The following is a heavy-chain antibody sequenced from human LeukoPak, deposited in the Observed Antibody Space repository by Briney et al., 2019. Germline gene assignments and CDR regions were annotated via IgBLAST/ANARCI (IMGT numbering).Heavy chain of an antibody. Sequence: AGGSLRLSCAASGFTFSSYAMSWVRQAPGKGLEWDSAISGSGGSTYYADSVKGRFTISRDNSKNTLYLQMNSLRAEDTAVYYCAKASAMIVVVSKHFDYWGQGTLVTVSS. CDR2: ISGSGGST. J-gene: IGHJ4*02. CDR3: AKASAMIVVVSKHFDY. CDR1: GFTFSSYA. V-gene: IGHV3-23*01. D-gene: IGHD3-22*01.